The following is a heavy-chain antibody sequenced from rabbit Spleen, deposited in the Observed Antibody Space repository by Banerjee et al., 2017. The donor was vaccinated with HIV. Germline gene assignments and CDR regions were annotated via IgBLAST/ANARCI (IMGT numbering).Heavy chain of an antibody. V-gene: IGHV1S40*01. CDR2: IYTGSSGSS. D-gene: IGHD1-1*01. CDR1: AVSFISNDY. Sequence: QALQEAGGDVLNPAGTLTPITTAAAVSFISNDYICWVRQAPGKGLEWIADIYTGSSGSSYYASWANGRFTGSKASSTTVTLQMTSLTAADTATYFCVRGASGSGYFSLWGPGTLVTVS. CDR3: VRGASGSGYFSL. J-gene: IGHJ4*01.